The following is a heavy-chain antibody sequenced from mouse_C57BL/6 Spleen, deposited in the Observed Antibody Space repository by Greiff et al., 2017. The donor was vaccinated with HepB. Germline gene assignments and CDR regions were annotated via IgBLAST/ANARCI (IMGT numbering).Heavy chain of an antibody. Sequence: VHLQQSGAELVRPGASVTLSCKASGYTFTDYEMHWVKQTPVHGLEWIGAIDPETGGTAYNQKFKGKAILTADKSSSTAYMELRSLTSEDSAVYECTRAIYGNSFDYWGQGTTLTVSS. D-gene: IGHD2-1*01. V-gene: IGHV1-15*01. CDR3: TRAIYGNSFDY. CDR1: GYTFTDYE. J-gene: IGHJ2*01. CDR2: IDPETGGT.